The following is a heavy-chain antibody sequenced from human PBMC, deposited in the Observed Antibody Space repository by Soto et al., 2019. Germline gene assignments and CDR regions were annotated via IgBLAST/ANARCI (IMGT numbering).Heavy chain of an antibody. J-gene: IGHJ4*02. Sequence: RGSLRLSCAASGFTFSSYAMSWVRQAPGKGLEWVSAISGSGSSTYYADSVKGRFTISRDNSKNTLYLQMNSLRAEDTAVYYGANGWTARGSFDYWGQGTLVTVSS. V-gene: IGHV3-23*01. CDR1: GFTFSSYA. D-gene: IGHD6-6*01. CDR3: ANGWTARGSFDY. CDR2: ISGSGSST.